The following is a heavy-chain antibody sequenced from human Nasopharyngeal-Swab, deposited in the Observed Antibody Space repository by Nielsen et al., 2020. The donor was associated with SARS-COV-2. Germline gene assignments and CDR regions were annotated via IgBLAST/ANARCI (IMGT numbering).Heavy chain of an antibody. J-gene: IGHJ4*02. D-gene: IGHD7-27*01. CDR1: GFSFSTFW. CDR2: INTDGRRT. Sequence: GGSLRLSCAASGFSFSTFWMHWVRQVPGEGLVWVSRINTDGRRTNYAESVKGRFTISRDNAKNTLYLQMNGLRDEDTAIYYCARAGEYRFDYWGQGTLVTVSS. CDR3: ARAGEYRFDY. V-gene: IGHV3-74*01.